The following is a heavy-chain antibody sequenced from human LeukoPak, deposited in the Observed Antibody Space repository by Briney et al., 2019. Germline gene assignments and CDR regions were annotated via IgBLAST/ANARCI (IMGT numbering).Heavy chain of an antibody. J-gene: IGHJ4*02. CDR1: GFTFSSYG. CDR2: ISYDGSNK. Sequence: GGSLRLSCAASGFTFSSYGMHWVRQAPGKGLEWVAVISYDGSNKYYADSVKGRFTISRDNAKNSLYLQMNSLRAEDTAVYYCAREGPSARCGGDCYSAIYWGQGTLVTVSS. CDR3: AREGPSARCGGDCYSAIY. V-gene: IGHV3-30*03. D-gene: IGHD2-21*02.